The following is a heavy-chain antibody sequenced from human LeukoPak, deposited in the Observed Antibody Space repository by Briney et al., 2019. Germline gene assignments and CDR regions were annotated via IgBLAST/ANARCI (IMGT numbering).Heavy chain of an antibody. J-gene: IGHJ4*02. Sequence: GGSLRLSCAASGITFSRYAMNWVRQAPGKGLQGVSYINTDSSDIHYADSVKGRFTISRDNARNTLYLQLSSLRAEDSAVYYCARDTFQPGLIDSWGQGTLVTVSS. CDR2: INTDSSDI. CDR3: ARDTFQPGLIDS. V-gene: IGHV3-21*05. CDR1: GITFSRYA. D-gene: IGHD2-2*01.